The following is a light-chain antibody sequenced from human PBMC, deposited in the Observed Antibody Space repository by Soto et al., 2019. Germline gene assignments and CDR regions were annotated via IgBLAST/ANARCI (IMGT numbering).Light chain of an antibody. CDR3: QQYGSSPFP. V-gene: IGKV3-20*01. CDR2: GAS. Sequence: EIVLTQSPGTLSLSPGERATLSCRASQSVSSSYLAWYQQKPGQAPRLLIYGASSRATGIPDRFSGSGSGTDFTLTISRLEPEDFAVYYCQQYGSSPFPFGGGTKVQI. J-gene: IGKJ4*01. CDR1: QSVSSSY.